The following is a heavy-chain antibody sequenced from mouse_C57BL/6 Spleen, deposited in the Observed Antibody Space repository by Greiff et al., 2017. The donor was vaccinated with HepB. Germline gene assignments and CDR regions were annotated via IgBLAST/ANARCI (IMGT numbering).Heavy chain of an antibody. Sequence: QVQLKQSGAELVRPGSSVKLSCKASGYTFTSYWMHWVKQRPIQGLEWIGNIDPSDSETHYNQKFKDKATLTVDKSSSTAYMQLSSLTSEDSAVYYCARFSSCYYFAYWGQGTLVTVSA. D-gene: IGHD3-2*02. CDR2: IDPSDSET. J-gene: IGHJ3*01. CDR3: ARFSSCYYFAY. V-gene: IGHV1-52*01. CDR1: GYTFTSYW.